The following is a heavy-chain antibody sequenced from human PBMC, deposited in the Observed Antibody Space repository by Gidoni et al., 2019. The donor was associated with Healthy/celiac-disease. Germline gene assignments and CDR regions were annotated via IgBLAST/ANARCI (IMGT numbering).Heavy chain of an antibody. CDR1: TFSSYG. Sequence: TFSSYGMHWVRQAPGKGLEWVAVISYDGSNKYYADSVKGRFTISRDNSKNTLYLQMNSLRAEDTAVYYCAKDGVSSSSNYYYYYMDVWGKGTTVTVSS. CDR2: ISYDGSNK. D-gene: IGHD6-6*01. V-gene: IGHV3-30*18. J-gene: IGHJ6*03. CDR3: AKDGVSSSSNYYYYYMDV.